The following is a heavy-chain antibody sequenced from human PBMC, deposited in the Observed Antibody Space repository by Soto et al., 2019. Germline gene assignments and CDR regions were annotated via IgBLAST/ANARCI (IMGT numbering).Heavy chain of an antibody. V-gene: IGHV3-30*18. J-gene: IGHJ6*02. CDR3: AKTVANYGMDV. Sequence: QVQLVESGGGVVQPGRSLRLSCAASGFTFSSYGMHWVRQAPGKGLEWVAVISYDGSNKYYADSVKGRFTISRDNSNNTLYLQMNSLRAEDTAVYYCAKTVANYGMDVWGQGTTVTVS. CDR1: GFTFSSYG. CDR2: ISYDGSNK. D-gene: IGHD4-4*01.